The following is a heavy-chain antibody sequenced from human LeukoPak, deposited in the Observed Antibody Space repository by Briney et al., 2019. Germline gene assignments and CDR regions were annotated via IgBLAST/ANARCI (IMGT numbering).Heavy chain of an antibody. D-gene: IGHD3-3*01. J-gene: IGHJ4*02. CDR3: ARVDDVTIFGVVMPRIPDY. V-gene: IGHV1-69*02. CDR2: IIPILGIA. CDR1: GGTFSSYT. Sequence: SVKVSCKASGGTFSSYTISWVRQAPGQGLEWMGRIIPILGIANYAQKFQGRVTITADKSTSTAYMELSSLRSEDTAVYYCARVDDVTIFGVVMPRIPDYWGQGTLVTVSS.